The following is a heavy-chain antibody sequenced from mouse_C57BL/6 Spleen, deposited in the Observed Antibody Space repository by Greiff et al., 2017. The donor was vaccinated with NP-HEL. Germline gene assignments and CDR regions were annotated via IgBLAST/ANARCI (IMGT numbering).Heavy chain of an antibody. CDR2: ISPGSGST. Sequence: VQLQQSGAELVKPGASVKMSCKASGYTFTSYWITWVKQRPGQGLEWIGDISPGSGSTNYNEKFKSKATLTVDTSSSTAYMQLSSLTSEDSAVYYCARATVVAPFDYWGQGTTLTVSS. J-gene: IGHJ2*01. V-gene: IGHV1-55*01. CDR3: ARATVVAPFDY. D-gene: IGHD1-1*01. CDR1: GYTFTSYW.